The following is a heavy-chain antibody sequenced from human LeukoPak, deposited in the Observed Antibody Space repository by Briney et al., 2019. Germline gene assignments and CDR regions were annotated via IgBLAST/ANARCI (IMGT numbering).Heavy chain of an antibody. D-gene: IGHD3-22*01. CDR3: ASGVVDYYDSSGYYDLFDP. Sequence: GSSVKVSCKASGGTFSSYAISWVRQAPGQGLEWMGGIIPIFGTANYAQKFQGRVTITTDESTSTAYMELSSLRSEDTAVYYCASGVVDYYDSSGYYDLFDPWGQGTLVTVSS. J-gene: IGHJ5*02. V-gene: IGHV1-69*05. CDR2: IIPIFGTA. CDR1: GGTFSSYA.